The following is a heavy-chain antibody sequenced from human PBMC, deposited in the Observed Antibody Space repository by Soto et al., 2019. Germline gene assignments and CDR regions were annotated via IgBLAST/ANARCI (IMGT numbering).Heavy chain of an antibody. V-gene: IGHV3-33*01. CDR1: GFTFSSYG. CDR3: ARWGSTGGNWFDP. D-gene: IGHD3-16*01. J-gene: IGHJ5*02. Sequence: LRLSCSASGFTFSSYGMHWVRQAPGKGLEWVAVIWFDGSDKYYADSVKGRFTISRDNSKNTLFLQMNSLRAEDTAVYYCARWGSTGGNWFDPWGQGTLVNVSS. CDR2: IWFDGSDK.